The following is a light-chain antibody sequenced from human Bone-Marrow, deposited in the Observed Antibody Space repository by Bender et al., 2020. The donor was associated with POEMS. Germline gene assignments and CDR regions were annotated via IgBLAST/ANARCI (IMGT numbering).Light chain of an antibody. CDR2: DVS. Sequence: QSALTQPASVSGSPGQSITISCTGTSNDVGAYNYVSWYHQHPGKAPKLRIYDVSNRPSGVPNPFSGSKSGNTASLRISGVQAEDEADYYCRTIRCTKTPYVLGPGTKVTVL. V-gene: IGLV2-14*03. CDR1: SNDVGAYNY. CDR3: RTIRCTKTPYV. J-gene: IGLJ1*01.